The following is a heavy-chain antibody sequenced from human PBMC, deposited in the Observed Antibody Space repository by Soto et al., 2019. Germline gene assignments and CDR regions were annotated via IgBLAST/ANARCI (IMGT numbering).Heavy chain of an antibody. V-gene: IGHV3-21*01. Sequence: GGSLRLSCAASGSTFSSYSMNWVRQAPGKGLEWVSSISSSSSYIYYADSVKGRFTISRDNAKNSLYLQMNSLRAEDTAVYYCARDQGGSPSYYYYYGMDVWGQGTTVTVSS. CDR1: GSTFSSYS. CDR3: ARDQGGSPSYYYYYGMDV. J-gene: IGHJ6*02. D-gene: IGHD3-16*01. CDR2: ISSSSSYI.